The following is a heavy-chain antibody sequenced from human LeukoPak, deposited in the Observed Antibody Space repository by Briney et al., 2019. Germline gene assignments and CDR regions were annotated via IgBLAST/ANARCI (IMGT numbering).Heavy chain of an antibody. CDR2: ISSDGGST. CDR1: GFASSTYA. CDR3: ARGRGLKSYYFYMDV. V-gene: IGHV3-64*01. D-gene: IGHD5-24*01. J-gene: IGHJ6*03. Sequence: GGSLRLSCAASGFASSTYAMHWVRQGPGKGLEYVSVISSDGGSTYYANSVKGRFTISRDNSKNTLYLQMVSLRADDMAVYYCARGRGLKSYYFYMDVWGKGTTVPVSS.